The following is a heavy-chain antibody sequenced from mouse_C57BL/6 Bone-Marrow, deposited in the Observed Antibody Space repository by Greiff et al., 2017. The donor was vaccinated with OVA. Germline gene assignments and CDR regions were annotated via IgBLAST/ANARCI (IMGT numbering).Heavy chain of an antibody. V-gene: IGHV1-7*01. D-gene: IGHD1-1*01. J-gene: IGHJ3*01. CDR2: INPSSGYT. Sequence: VQLQQSGAELAKPGASVKLSCKASGYTFTSYWMHWVKQRPGQGLEWIGYINPSSGYTKYNQKFKDKATLTADKSSSTAYKQLSSLTYEDSAVYYCAGITTVAPFAYWGQGTLVTVSA. CDR3: AGITTVAPFAY. CDR1: GYTFTSYW.